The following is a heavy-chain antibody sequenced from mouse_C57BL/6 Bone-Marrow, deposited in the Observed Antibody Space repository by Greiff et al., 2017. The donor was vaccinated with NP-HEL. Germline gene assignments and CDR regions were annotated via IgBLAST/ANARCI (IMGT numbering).Heavy chain of an antibody. CDR2: IRSKSNNYAT. CDR3: VRQGYDGYYLDY. J-gene: IGHJ2*01. V-gene: IGHV10-1*01. D-gene: IGHD2-3*01. Sequence: EVKLVESGGGLVQPKGSLKLSCAASGFRFNTYAMNWVRQAPGKGLEWVARIRSKSNNYATYYADSLKDRFTISRDDSESMLYLQMNNLKTEDTAMYYCVRQGYDGYYLDYWGQGTTLTVSS. CDR1: GFRFNTYA.